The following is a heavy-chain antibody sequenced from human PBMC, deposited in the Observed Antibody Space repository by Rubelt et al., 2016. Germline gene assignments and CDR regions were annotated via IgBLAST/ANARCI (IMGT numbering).Heavy chain of an antibody. V-gene: IGHV1-46*01. CDR2: INPSGGST. J-gene: IGHJ5*02. Sequence: QVQLVQSGAEVKKPGASVKVSCKASGYTFTSYYMHWVRQAPGQGLEWMGIINPSGGSTSYAQKFQGRVTMTTDTCTSTACMELRSLRSDDTAVYYCARCYGSGSYGNWFDPWGQGTLVTVSS. D-gene: IGHD3-10*01. CDR3: ARCYGSGSYGNWFDP. CDR1: GYTFTSYY.